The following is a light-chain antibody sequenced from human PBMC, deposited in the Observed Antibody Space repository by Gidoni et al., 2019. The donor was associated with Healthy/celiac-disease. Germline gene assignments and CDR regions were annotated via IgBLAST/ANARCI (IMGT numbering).Light chain of an antibody. CDR2: GKN. CDR1: SLRSYY. V-gene: IGLV3-19*01. Sequence: SSELTQDPAVSVALCQTVRITCQGDSLRSYYASWYQQKPGQAPVLVIYGKNNRPAGIPDRFSGSSSGNTASLTITGAQAEDEADYYCNSRDSSGNPHVVFGGGTKLTVL. CDR3: NSRDSSGNPHVV. J-gene: IGLJ2*01.